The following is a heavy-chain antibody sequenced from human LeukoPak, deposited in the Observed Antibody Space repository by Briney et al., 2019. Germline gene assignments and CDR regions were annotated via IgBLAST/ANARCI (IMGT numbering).Heavy chain of an antibody. Sequence: ASVKVSCKASGYTFTGYYMHWVRQAPGQGLEWMGRINPNSGGTNFAQKFQGRVTMTRYTSITTAYMELSSLRSEDTAVYYCARDPPLSGWYLENDYWGQGTLVTVSS. V-gene: IGHV1-2*06. CDR3: ARDPPLSGWYLENDY. CDR1: GYTFTGYY. CDR2: INPNSGGT. D-gene: IGHD6-19*01. J-gene: IGHJ4*02.